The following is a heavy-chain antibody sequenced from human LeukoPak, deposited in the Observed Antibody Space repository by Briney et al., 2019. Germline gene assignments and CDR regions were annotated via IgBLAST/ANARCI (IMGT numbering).Heavy chain of an antibody. CDR2: IIPIFGTA. J-gene: IGHJ6*03. CDR3: ARPPSGDYYYYYMDV. D-gene: IGHD4-17*01. Sequence: SVKVSCKASGGTFSSYAISWVRQAPRQGLEWMGGIIPIFGTANYAQKFQGRVTITADESTSTAYMELSSLRSEDTAVYYCARPPSGDYYYYYMDVWGKGTTVTVSS. CDR1: GGTFSSYA. V-gene: IGHV1-69*13.